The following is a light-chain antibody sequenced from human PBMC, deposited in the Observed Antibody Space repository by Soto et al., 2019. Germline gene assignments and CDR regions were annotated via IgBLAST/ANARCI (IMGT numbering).Light chain of an antibody. V-gene: IGKV3-15*01. J-gene: IGKJ2*01. CDR3: QQYNDWPYN. Sequence: EIVMTQSPATLSVSPGERATLSCRASQSVSSNLAWYQQKPGQAPRLLMYGAFSRATGVPARFSGSGSGTEFTLTISGLQSEDFAVYYCQQYNDWPYNFGQGTKVEIK. CDR2: GAF. CDR1: QSVSSN.